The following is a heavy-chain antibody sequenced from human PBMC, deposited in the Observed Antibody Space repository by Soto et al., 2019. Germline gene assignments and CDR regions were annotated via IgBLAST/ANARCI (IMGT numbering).Heavy chain of an antibody. V-gene: IGHV5-51*01. CDR3: ARLGPYASGTYSFRHNRFDP. CDR1: GYIFTNYW. CDR2: IYPGDSDI. D-gene: IGHD3-10*01. Sequence: GESLKISCNASGYIFTNYWIGWVRQMPGKGLEWMGIIYPGDSDIRYSPSFEGQVTISVDKSITTAYLQWSSLKASDTAVYYCARLGPYASGTYSFRHNRFDPWGQGTLVTVSS. J-gene: IGHJ5*02.